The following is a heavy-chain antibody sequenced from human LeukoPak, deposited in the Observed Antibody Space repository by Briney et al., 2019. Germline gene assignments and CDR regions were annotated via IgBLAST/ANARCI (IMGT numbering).Heavy chain of an antibody. CDR1: GFTFSSYW. D-gene: IGHD3-22*01. CDR3: ARSLELITIILSPDY. V-gene: IGHV3-30*03. CDR2: ISYDGSNK. J-gene: IGHJ4*02. Sequence: GGSLRLSCVASGFTFSSYWMTWVRQAPGKGLEWVAVISYDGSNKYYADSVKGRFTISRDNAENSLSLQMNSLRAEDTAVYYCARSLELITIILSPDYWGQGTLVTVSS.